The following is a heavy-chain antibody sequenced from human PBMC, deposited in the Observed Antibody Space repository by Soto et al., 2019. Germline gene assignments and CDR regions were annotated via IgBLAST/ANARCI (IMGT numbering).Heavy chain of an antibody. V-gene: IGHV3-64D*08. CDR2: ISGNGGST. CDR1: GFTFSSYA. CDR3: VKDPHGDNFYYFDY. Sequence: GSLRLSCSASGFTFSSYAMHWVRQAPGRGLEYVSAISGNGGSTYYADSVKGRFSISRDNSKNTLYLQMSSLRAEDTAVYYCVKDPHGDNFYYFDYWGQGTLVTVS. J-gene: IGHJ4*02. D-gene: IGHD4-17*01.